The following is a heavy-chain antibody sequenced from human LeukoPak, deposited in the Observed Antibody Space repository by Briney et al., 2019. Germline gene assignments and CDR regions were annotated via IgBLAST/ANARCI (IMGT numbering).Heavy chain of an antibody. D-gene: IGHD6-13*01. V-gene: IGHV3-23*01. Sequence: SGGSLRLSCAASGFTFSNYAMSWVRQAPGKGLEWVSVISGSGGFTYHAESVKGRFTISRDNSKNTLYLQMNSLRAEDTAVYYCAKRYSGSWYIDYWGQGTLVTVSS. J-gene: IGHJ4*02. CDR2: ISGSGGFT. CDR1: GFTFSNYA. CDR3: AKRYSGSWYIDY.